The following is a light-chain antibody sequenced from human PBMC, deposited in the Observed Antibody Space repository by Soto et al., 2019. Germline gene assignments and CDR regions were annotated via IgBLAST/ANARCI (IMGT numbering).Light chain of an antibody. Sequence: VLTQSPGTLSLSPGERATLSCRASQNIRGNELAWYQQKPGQAPGLLIYRGSSRATDIPDRFSGRGSGTDFTLTISRLEPEDFAVYYCQDYGTSAPWTFGQGTKVEIK. V-gene: IGKV3-20*01. CDR1: QNIRGNE. CDR3: QDYGTSAPWT. CDR2: RGS. J-gene: IGKJ1*01.